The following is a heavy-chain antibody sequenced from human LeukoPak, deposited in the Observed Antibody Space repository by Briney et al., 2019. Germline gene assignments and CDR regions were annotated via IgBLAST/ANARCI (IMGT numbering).Heavy chain of an antibody. CDR3: AREIDRYYDSSGYYYAPHAFDI. Sequence: ASVKVSCKASGYTFTSYGISWVRQAPGQWLECMGWISAYNGNTNYAQKLQGRVTMTTDTSTSTAYMELRSLRSDDTAVYYCAREIDRYYDSSGYYYAPHAFDIWGQGTMVTVSS. CDR2: ISAYNGNT. D-gene: IGHD3-22*01. V-gene: IGHV1-18*01. CDR1: GYTFTSYG. J-gene: IGHJ3*02.